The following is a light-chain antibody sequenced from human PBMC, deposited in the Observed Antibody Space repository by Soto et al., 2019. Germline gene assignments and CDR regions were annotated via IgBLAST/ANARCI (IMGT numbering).Light chain of an antibody. CDR1: QSIASW. Sequence: IQMIESPSNLSATSGARVTITCRASQSIASWLAWYQQKPGKAPELLIYDASSLKSGVPSRFSGSGSGTEFTLTISDLQPGDFATYFCQQYNTYLFGQGTKVDI. V-gene: IGKV1-5*01. CDR3: QQYNTYL. J-gene: IGKJ1*01. CDR2: DAS.